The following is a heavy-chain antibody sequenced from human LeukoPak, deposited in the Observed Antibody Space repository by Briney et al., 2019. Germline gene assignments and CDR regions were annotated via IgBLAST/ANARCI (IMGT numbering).Heavy chain of an antibody. CDR2: INHSGST. CDR1: GGSFSGYY. Sequence: SETLSLTCAVYGGSFSGYYWSWIRQPPGKGLEWIGEINHSGSTNYNPSLKSRVTISVDTSKNQFSLKLSSVTAADTAVYYCARGKTCDFWSGYYAAWFDPWGQGTLVTVSS. V-gene: IGHV4-34*01. CDR3: ARGKTCDFWSGYYAAWFDP. D-gene: IGHD3-3*01. J-gene: IGHJ5*02.